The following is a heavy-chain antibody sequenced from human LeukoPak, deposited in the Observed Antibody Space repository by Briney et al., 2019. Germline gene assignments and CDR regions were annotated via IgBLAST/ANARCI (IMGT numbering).Heavy chain of an antibody. J-gene: IGHJ4*02. CDR3: ARVGWGTYSSSSRGVYYFDY. CDR2: IIPIFGTA. CDR1: GGTFSSYA. D-gene: IGHD6-6*01. Sequence: SVKVSCKASGGTFSSYAISWVRQAPGQGLEWMGGIIPIFGTANYAQKFQGRVTITADESTSTAYMELSSLRSEDTAVYYCARVGWGTYSSSSRGVYYFDYWGQGTLVTVSS. V-gene: IGHV1-69*13.